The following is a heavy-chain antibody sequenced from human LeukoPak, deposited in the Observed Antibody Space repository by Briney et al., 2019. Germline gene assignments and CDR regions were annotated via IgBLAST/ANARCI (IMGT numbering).Heavy chain of an antibody. D-gene: IGHD1-26*01. J-gene: IGHJ4*02. Sequence: GGSLRLSCAAFGLTFNKYWMSWVRQAPGKGLEWVANIRQDGSEKYYVDSVKGRFTISRDNAKNSLYLQMNSLRAEDTAVYYCARRRYSGSSQHFDYWGQGTLVTVSS. CDR3: ARRRYSGSSQHFDY. CDR2: IRQDGSEK. V-gene: IGHV3-7*01. CDR1: GLTFNKYW.